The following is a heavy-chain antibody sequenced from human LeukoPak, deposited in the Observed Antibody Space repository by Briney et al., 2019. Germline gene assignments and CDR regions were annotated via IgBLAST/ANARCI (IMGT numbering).Heavy chain of an antibody. J-gene: IGHJ5*02. CDR2: INWNSGST. D-gene: IGHD3-3*01. CDR1: GFTFDDYA. V-gene: IGHV3-20*04. Sequence: GGSLRLSCAASGFTFDDYAMHWVRQAPGKGLEWVSGINWNSGSTGYADSVKGRFTISRDNAKNSLYLQMNSLRAEDTALYYCARASSALIDAALPNWFDPWGQGTLVTVSS. CDR3: ARASSALIDAALPNWFDP.